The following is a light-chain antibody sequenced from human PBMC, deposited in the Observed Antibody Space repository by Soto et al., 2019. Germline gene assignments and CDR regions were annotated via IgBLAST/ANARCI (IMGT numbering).Light chain of an antibody. J-gene: IGLJ3*02. Sequence: QSALTQPASVSGSPGQSITISCTGTRSDVGGYNYVSWFQQHTGKAPKLKIYEDSNRPSGVSNRFSGSKSGNTASLTISELQAEDEAAYYCTSFTTISTWVFGGGTKLTVL. CDR2: EDS. CDR3: TSFTTISTWV. V-gene: IGLV2-14*01. CDR1: RSDVGGYNY.